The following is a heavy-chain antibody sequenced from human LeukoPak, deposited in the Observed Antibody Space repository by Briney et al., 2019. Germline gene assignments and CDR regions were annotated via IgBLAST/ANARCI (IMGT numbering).Heavy chain of an antibody. D-gene: IGHD1-26*01. J-gene: IGHJ5*02. V-gene: IGHV1-18*01. CDR2: ISAYNGNT. CDR3: ARGGAIIGWFDP. CDR1: DYTFTIYG. Sequence: ASVKVSCTASDYTFTIYGISWVRQAPGQGLEWMGWISAYNGNTNYAQKLQGRVTMTTDTSTSTAYMELRSLRSDDTAVYYCARGGAIIGWFDPWGQGTLVTVSS.